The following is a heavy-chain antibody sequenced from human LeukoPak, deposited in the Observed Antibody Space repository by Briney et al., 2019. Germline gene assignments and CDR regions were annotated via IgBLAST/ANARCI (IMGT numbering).Heavy chain of an antibody. J-gene: IGHJ6*03. CDR2: IRSKAYSGTT. Sequence: GGSLRLSCTVSGFTFGDYAMSWFRQAPGKGLEWVGFIRSKAYSGTTEYAASVKGRFTISRDDSKSIAYLQMNSLKTEDTAVYYCTRYPTGGNYYYYCMDVWGKGTTVTVSS. D-gene: IGHD3-16*01. CDR3: TRYPTGGNYYYYCMDV. CDR1: GFTFGDYA. V-gene: IGHV3-49*03.